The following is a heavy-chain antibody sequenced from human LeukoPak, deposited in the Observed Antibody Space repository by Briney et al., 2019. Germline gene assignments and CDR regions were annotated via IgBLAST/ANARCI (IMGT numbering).Heavy chain of an antibody. D-gene: IGHD3-10*01. CDR3: AAGRQVLYYYYYGMDV. Sequence: ASVKVSCKASAQNLTNYGFSWVRQAPGQGLEWMGWISAYNGNTNYAQKLQGRVTMTTDTSTSTAYMELRSLRSDDTAVYYCAAGRQVLYYYYYGMDVWGQGTTVTVSS. V-gene: IGHV1-18*01. CDR2: ISAYNGNT. CDR1: AQNLTNYG. J-gene: IGHJ6*02.